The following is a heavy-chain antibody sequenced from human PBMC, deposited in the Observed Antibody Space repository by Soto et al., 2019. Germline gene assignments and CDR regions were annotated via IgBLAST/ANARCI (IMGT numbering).Heavy chain of an antibody. V-gene: IGHV1-46*03. CDR3: ARDTSWNDLVWWCDT. CDR2: IHPEGINT. CDR1: GYSFISHY. Sequence: ASVKVSCKAFGYSFISHYMHWVRQAPGQGLEWMGTIHPEGINTAYAQKFQGRVTMTSDTSTSTVYMELTSLTSEDTAVYYCARDTSWNDLVWWCDTWG. J-gene: IGHJ5*01. D-gene: IGHD1-1*01.